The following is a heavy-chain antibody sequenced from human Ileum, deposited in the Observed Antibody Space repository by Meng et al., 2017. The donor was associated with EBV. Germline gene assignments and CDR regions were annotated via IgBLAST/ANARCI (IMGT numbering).Heavy chain of an antibody. Sequence: QVQLLQSGAVVKMPGSSIKLSCKASGYTFTGYAIHWVRQAPGQRLEWMGWINPGSGNTKYSQKFQGRVTITRDTSATTVYMDLSSLRSEDTAVFYCARDGGFSVGATKYDYWGQGALVTVSS. D-gene: IGHD1-26*01. J-gene: IGHJ4*02. V-gene: IGHV1-3*01. CDR1: GYTFTGYA. CDR2: INPGSGNT. CDR3: ARDGGFSVGATKYDY.